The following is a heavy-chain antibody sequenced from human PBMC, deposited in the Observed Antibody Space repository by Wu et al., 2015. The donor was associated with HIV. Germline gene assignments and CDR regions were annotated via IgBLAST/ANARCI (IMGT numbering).Heavy chain of an antibody. D-gene: IGHD3-9*01. CDR3: ARSENDWLLVDY. CDR2: INPNSGGT. Sequence: QVQLVQSGAEVKKPGASVKVSCKASRSTFTGYHLHWVRQAPGQGLEWMGWINPNSGGTKYAQKFQGRVTMTRDTSISTAYLELSRLKSDDTAMYYCARSENDWLLVDYWGQGTLVTVSS. J-gene: IGHJ4*02. V-gene: IGHV1-2*02. CDR1: RSTFTGYH.